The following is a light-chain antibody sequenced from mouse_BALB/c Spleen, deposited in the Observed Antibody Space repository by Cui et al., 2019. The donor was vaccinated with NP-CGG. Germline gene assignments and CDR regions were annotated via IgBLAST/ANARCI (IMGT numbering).Light chain of an antibody. V-gene: IGLV1*01. CDR2: GTN. J-gene: IGLJ1*01. CDR3: ALWYSNHWV. CDR1: TGAVTTSNY. Sequence: QAVVTQESALTTSPGETVTLTCRSSTGAVTTSNYANWVQEKPDHLFTGLIGGTNNRAPGVPARFSGSLIRDKAALTNTGAQTEDEAIYFCALWYSNHWVFGGGTKLTVL.